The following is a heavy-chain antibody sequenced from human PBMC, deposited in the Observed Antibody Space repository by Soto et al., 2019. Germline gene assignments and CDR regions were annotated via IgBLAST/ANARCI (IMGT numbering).Heavy chain of an antibody. CDR1: GFTCVGHA. CDR2: ISGSGGST. V-gene: IGHV3-23*01. CDR3: AKDRGSSSWYAFYYYGMDV. J-gene: IGHJ6*02. D-gene: IGHD6-13*01. Sequence: GVSLRVPCAAVGFTCVGHAVSCILQAPGKGLEWVSAISGSGGSTYYADSVKGRFTISRDNSKNTLYLQMNSLRAEDTAVYYCAKDRGSSSWYAFYYYGMDVWGQGTTVTVSS.